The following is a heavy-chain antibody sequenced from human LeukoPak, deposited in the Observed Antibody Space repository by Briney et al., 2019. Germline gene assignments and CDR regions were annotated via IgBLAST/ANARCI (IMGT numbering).Heavy chain of an antibody. CDR2: ISGSGGGGST. CDR1: GFTFSSYA. J-gene: IGHJ5*02. CDR3: AKDRLLYSGHWFDP. D-gene: IGHD2-2*02. V-gene: IGHV3-23*01. Sequence: GGSLRLSCAASGFTFSSYAMTWVRQAPGKGLEWVSTISGSGGGGSTYYADSVKGRFTISRDNSKNTLYLQMNSLRAEDTAVYYCAKDRLLYSGHWFDPWGQGTLVTVSS.